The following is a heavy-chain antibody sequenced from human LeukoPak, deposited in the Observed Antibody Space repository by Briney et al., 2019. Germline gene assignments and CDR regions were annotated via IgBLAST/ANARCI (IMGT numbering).Heavy chain of an antibody. J-gene: IGHJ4*02. D-gene: IGHD3-22*01. Sequence: ASVKVSCKASGYTFTNYAMNWLRQAPAQGLEWMGWINTNTGNPMYAHGFTGRFVFSLDTYVSTAYLQISSLKDEDTVVYYCARVVGGSSGYRYYFDYWGQGTLVTVS. CDR2: INTNTGNP. CDR1: GYTFTNYA. CDR3: ARVVGGSSGYRYYFDY. V-gene: IGHV7-4-1*02.